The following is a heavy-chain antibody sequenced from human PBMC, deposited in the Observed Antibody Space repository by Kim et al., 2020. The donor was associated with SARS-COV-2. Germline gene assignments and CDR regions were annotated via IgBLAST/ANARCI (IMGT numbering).Heavy chain of an antibody. D-gene: IGHD4-17*01. CDR3: ARGPVTTVTKSGGWFDP. Sequence: LKDRVTMSVDTSKNQFSLKLSSVTAADTAVYYCARGPVTTVTKSGGWFDPWGQGTLVTVSS. J-gene: IGHJ5*02. V-gene: IGHV4-4*06.